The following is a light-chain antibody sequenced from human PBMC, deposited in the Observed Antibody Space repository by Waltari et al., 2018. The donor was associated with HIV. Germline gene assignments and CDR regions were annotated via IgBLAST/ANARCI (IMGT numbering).Light chain of an antibody. J-gene: IGKJ2*01. V-gene: IGKV3-11*01. CDR3: HQRSNWPPYT. CDR2: DAS. Sequence: DIVLTQSQATLSFSPGERDTLSCRASPSVSSYLTWYQQKPGQAPRLLIYDASNRATGIPARFSGSGSGTDFTLTISSLEPEDFAVYYCHQRSNWPPYTFGQGTKLEIK. CDR1: PSVSSY.